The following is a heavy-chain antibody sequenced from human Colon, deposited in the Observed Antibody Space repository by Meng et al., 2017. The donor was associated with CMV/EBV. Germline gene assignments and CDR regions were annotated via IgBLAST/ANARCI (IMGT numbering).Heavy chain of an antibody. CDR2: ISSSSSYI. J-gene: IGHJ5*02. CDR3: VRCSSTSCYRGNWFDP. V-gene: IGHV3-21*01. Sequence: GGSLRLSCAASGFTFSSYSMNWVRQAPGKGLEWVSSISSSSSYIYYADSVKGRFTISRDNSKNTLYLQMNSLRAEDTALYYCVRCSSTSCYRGNWFDPWGQGTLVTVSS. D-gene: IGHD2-2*01. CDR1: GFTFSSYS.